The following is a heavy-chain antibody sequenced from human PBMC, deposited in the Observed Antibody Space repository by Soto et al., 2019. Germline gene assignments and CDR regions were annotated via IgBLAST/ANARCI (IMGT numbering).Heavy chain of an antibody. CDR3: VRPDSTGYYVY. V-gene: IGHV5-51*01. J-gene: IGHJ4*02. D-gene: IGHD3-22*01. CDR1: GYSFTNYW. Sequence: ESLKISFKGAGYSFTNYWIGWVRQMPGKGLEWMAIINPTDSDTRYSPSFQGQVTISADKSISTAYLQWSSLKASDTAMYYCVRPDSTGYYVYWGQGTLVTVSS. CDR2: INPTDSDT.